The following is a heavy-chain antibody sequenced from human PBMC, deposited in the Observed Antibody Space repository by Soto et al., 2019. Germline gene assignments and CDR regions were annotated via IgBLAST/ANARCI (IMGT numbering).Heavy chain of an antibody. D-gene: IGHD3-10*01. CDR1: GFRFGDYA. CDR3: ARSRVGSRMRVYGMDV. J-gene: IGHJ6*02. Sequence: QVQLVESGGGVVQSGRSLRLSCVTYGFRFGDYAMHWVRQAPGKGLEWVAVISYDGRHTYYADSLKGRFTISRDNSRNTLSLQMNSVTYDTAVYYCARSRVGSRMRVYGMDVWCRGTTVTVSS. CDR2: ISYDGRHT. V-gene: IGHV3-30*03.